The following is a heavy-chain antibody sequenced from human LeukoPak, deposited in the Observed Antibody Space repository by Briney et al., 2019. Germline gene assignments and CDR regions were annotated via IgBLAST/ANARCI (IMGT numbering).Heavy chain of an antibody. CDR1: GFTFSSHG. V-gene: IGHV3-33*01. CDR2: IWYDGSKR. Sequence: PGGSLRLSCAASGFTFSSHGMHWVRQAPGKGLEWVAVIWYDGSKRYYADSVKGRFTISRDNSKNTLYLQMNSLRAEDTAVYYCATGLRWYPFQHWGQGTLVTVSS. D-gene: IGHD4-23*01. CDR3: ATGLRWYPFQH. J-gene: IGHJ1*01.